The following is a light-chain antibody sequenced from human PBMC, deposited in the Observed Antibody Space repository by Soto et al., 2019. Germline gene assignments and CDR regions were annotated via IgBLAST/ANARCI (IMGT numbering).Light chain of an antibody. CDR2: EVT. Sequence: SALTQPPSASGSPGQSVTISCTGTNSDVGGYNYVSWYQQYPGRAPKLMIYEVTKRPSGVPDRFSGSKSGNTASLTVSGLQAEDEADYYCSSYAASNNFYFVFGGGTKLTVL. CDR3: SSYAASNNFYFV. CDR1: NSDVGGYNY. V-gene: IGLV2-8*01. J-gene: IGLJ3*02.